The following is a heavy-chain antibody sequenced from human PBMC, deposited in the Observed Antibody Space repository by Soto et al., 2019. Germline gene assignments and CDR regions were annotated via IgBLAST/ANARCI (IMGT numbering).Heavy chain of an antibody. D-gene: IGHD3-10*01. CDR3: AREARRYYGSGSEYGMDV. CDR2: ISSSSSYI. CDR1: GFTFISYS. V-gene: IGHV3-21*01. Sequence: PWGSLRLSCAASGFTFISYSINLFRQSPVKGLEWVSSISSSSSYIYYADSVKGRFTISRDNAKNSLYLQMNSLRAEDTAVYYCAREARRYYGSGSEYGMDVWGQGTTVTVSS. J-gene: IGHJ6*02.